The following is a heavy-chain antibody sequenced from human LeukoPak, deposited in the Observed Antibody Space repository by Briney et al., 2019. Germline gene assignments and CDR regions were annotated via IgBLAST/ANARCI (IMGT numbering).Heavy chain of an antibody. CDR2: IKEDGSER. J-gene: IGHJ4*02. CDR3: ARGGDYFDY. Sequence: GGSLRLSCEGSAFIFSGHWMNWVRQTPGKGLEWVASIKEDGSERQYVDSVKGRFTISRDNAKNSLYLQMNSLRAEDTAVYYCARGGDYFDYWGQGTLVTVSS. V-gene: IGHV3-7*03. D-gene: IGHD3-16*01. CDR1: AFIFSGHW.